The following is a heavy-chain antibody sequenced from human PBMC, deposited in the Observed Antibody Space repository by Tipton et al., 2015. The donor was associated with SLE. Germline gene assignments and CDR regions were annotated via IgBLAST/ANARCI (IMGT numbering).Heavy chain of an antibody. CDR2: IYYSGST. Sequence: TLSLTCTVSGGSISSHCWSWIRQPPGKGLEWIGYIYYSGSTNYNPSLKSRVTISVDTSKNQFSLKLSSVTAADTAVYYCARAPPVQHWGQGTLVTVSS. CDR1: GGSISSHC. J-gene: IGHJ1*01. V-gene: IGHV4-59*11. CDR3: ARAPPVQH.